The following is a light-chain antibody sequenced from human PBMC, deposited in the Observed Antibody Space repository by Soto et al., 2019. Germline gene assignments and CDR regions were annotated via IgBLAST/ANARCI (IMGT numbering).Light chain of an antibody. CDR3: QQYGGSPRIT. Sequence: EIALTQSPGTLSLSPGERATLSCRAIERLSSVYLAWYQQRPGQPPRLLIYGASNRATGIPDRFSGSGSGTDFTLIINRLEPEDVAIYYCQQYGGSPRITFGQGTRLEI. CDR1: ERLSSVY. V-gene: IGKV3-20*01. J-gene: IGKJ5*01. CDR2: GAS.